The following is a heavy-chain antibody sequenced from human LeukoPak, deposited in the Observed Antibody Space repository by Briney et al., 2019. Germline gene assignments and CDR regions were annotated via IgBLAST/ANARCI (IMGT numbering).Heavy chain of an antibody. V-gene: IGHV3-48*03. CDR2: ISSSGSTI. CDR3: ASTAYGDYDGRGY. J-gene: IGHJ4*02. CDR1: GFTFSSYE. D-gene: IGHD4-17*01. Sequence: GGSLRLSCAASGFTFSSYEMNWVRQAPGEGLGWVSYISSSGSTIYYADSVKGRFTISRDNAKNSLYLQMNSLRAEDTAVYYCASTAYGDYDGRGYWGQGTLVTVSS.